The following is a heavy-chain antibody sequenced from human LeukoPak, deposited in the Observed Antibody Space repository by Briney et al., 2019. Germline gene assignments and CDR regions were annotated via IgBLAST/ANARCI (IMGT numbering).Heavy chain of an antibody. CDR3: VRENGGRSWFDP. CDR2: LRTKAYGGTA. J-gene: IGHJ5*02. Sequence: GGSLRLSCTASGFTFGDYAMSWVRQAPGKGLEWVGFLRTKAYGGTAEYAASVKGRFTISRDDSKSIAYLQMNSLKTEDTAVYYCVRENGGRSWFDPWGQGTLVTVSS. D-gene: IGHD3-16*01. CDR1: GFTFGDYA. V-gene: IGHV3-49*04.